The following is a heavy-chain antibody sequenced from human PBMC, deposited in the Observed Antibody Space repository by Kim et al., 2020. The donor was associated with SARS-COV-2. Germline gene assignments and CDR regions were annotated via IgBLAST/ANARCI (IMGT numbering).Heavy chain of an antibody. V-gene: IGHV3-48*04. D-gene: IGHD3-16*01. Sequence: GGSLRLSCAASGFIFSSYSMNWVRQAPGKGLEWVSYISSTSSSIYYADSVKGRFTISRDNAKNSLYLQMNSLRAEDTAVYYCARDLVGGVYDAFEIWGQGTMVTVS. CDR1: GFIFSSYS. J-gene: IGHJ3*02. CDR2: ISSTSSSI. CDR3: ARDLVGGVYDAFEI.